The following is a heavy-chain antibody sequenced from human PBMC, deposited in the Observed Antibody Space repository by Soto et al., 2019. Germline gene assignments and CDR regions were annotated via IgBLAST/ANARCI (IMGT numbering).Heavy chain of an antibody. V-gene: IGHV3-33*01. D-gene: IGHD2-15*01. CDR1: GFTFSSYG. Sequence: GGSLRLSCAASGFTFSSYGMHWVRQAPGKGLEWAAVIWYDGSNKYYADSVKGRFTISRDNSKNTLYLQMNSLRAEDTAVYYCASEYCSGGSCYYYGMDVWGQGTTVTVSS. J-gene: IGHJ6*02. CDR3: ASEYCSGGSCYYYGMDV. CDR2: IWYDGSNK.